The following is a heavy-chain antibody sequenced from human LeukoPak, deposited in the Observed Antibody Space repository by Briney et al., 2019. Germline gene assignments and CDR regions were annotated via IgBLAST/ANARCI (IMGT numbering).Heavy chain of an antibody. Sequence: GGSLRLSCADSGFTFSSYWMTWVRQAPGKGLEWVANIKQDGSEKYYVDSVKGRFTVSRDNAKDSLYLQMDSLRAEDTAVYYCARDRLAATLDYWGQGTLVTVSS. D-gene: IGHD6-13*01. V-gene: IGHV3-7*01. CDR3: ARDRLAATLDY. J-gene: IGHJ4*02. CDR1: GFTFSSYW. CDR2: IKQDGSEK.